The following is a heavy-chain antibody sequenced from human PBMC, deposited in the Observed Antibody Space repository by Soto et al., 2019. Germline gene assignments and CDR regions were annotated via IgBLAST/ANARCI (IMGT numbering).Heavy chain of an antibody. CDR1: GGSISSDDYY. Sequence: QVQLQESGPGLVKPSQTLSLTCTVSGGSISSDDYYWSWIRQPPGKGLEWIGYIYYSGSTYYNPSLKSRVTKSIDTSKNQFSLKLSSVTAADTAVYYCARAQLVGYYFDYCGQGTLVTVSA. D-gene: IGHD2-2*01. V-gene: IGHV4-30-4*01. CDR2: IYYSGST. CDR3: ARAQLVGYYFDY. J-gene: IGHJ4*02.